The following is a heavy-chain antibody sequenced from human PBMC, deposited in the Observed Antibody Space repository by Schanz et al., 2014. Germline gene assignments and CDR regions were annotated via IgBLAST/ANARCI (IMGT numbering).Heavy chain of an antibody. CDR1: GYIFTSYS. CDR2: INPSGVST. D-gene: IGHD3-3*02. V-gene: IGHV1-46*01. Sequence: QVQLVQSGAEVKKPGASMKVSCKASGYIFTSYSMHWVRQAPGQGLEWLGIINPSGVSTSSAQKFQGRVTMNRDTSSTTAYMELNSLRSDDTAVYYCARENKDYDSILNKFFHYGLDLWGQGTTVTVSS. J-gene: IGHJ6*02. CDR3: ARENKDYDSILNKFFHYGLDL.